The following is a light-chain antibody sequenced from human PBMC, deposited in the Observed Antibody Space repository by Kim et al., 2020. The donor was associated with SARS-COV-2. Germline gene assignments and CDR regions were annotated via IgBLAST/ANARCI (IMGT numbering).Light chain of an antibody. CDR3: NSRDSNDNVV. CDR1: SLRSYY. V-gene: IGLV3-19*01. J-gene: IGLJ2*01. Sequence: ALGQTVRITCQGDSLRSYYATWYQQKPGQAPIVVIYGKNNRPSGIPDRFSGSSSGNTASLTITGTHAGDEADYYCNSRDSNDNVVFGGGTQLTVL. CDR2: GKN.